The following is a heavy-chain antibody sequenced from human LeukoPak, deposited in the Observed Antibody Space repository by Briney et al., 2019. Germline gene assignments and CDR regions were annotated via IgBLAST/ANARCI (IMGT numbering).Heavy chain of an antibody. D-gene: IGHD5-24*01. CDR3: AKHQGDGYNSLPFDY. CDR2: ISYDGSNK. V-gene: IGHV3-30*18. CDR1: GFTFSSYG. Sequence: GGSLRLSCAASGFTFSSYGMHWVRQAPGKGLEWVAVISYDGSNKYYADSVKGRFTISRDNSKNTLYLQMNSLRAEDTAVYYCAKHQGDGYNSLPFDYWGQGTLVTVS. J-gene: IGHJ4*02.